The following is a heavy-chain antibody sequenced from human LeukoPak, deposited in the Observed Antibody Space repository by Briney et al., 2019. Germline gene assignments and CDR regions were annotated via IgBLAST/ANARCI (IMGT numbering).Heavy chain of an antibody. Sequence: SETLCLTCAVYGGSFSGYYWSWIRQPPGKGLEWIGEINHSGSTNYNPSLKSRVTISVDTSKNQFSLKLSSVTAADTAVHYCARGGVTIFGVVTQKPLDYWGQGTLVTVSS. CDR3: ARGGVTIFGVVTQKPLDY. J-gene: IGHJ4*02. V-gene: IGHV4-34*01. D-gene: IGHD3-3*01. CDR2: INHSGST. CDR1: GGSFSGYY.